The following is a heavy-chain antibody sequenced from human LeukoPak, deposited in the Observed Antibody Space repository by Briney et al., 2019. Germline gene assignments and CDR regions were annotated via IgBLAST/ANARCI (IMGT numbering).Heavy chain of an antibody. CDR1: GFTFSEYW. Sequence: GGSLRLSCTASGFTFSEYWMHWVRQVPGKGLVWVSRISTEVNTASYADSVKGRFIISRDNAKNTLYLQMRSLRDEDTGVYYCARDYVDTANFYYGLDVWGQGTTVTVAS. CDR3: ARDYVDTANFYYGLDV. CDR2: ISTEVNTA. D-gene: IGHD5-18*01. J-gene: IGHJ6*02. V-gene: IGHV3-74*01.